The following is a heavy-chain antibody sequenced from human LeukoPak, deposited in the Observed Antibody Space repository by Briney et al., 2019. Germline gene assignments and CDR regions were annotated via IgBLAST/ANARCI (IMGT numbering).Heavy chain of an antibody. D-gene: IGHD2-15*01. V-gene: IGHV3-74*01. CDR3: ARSPGQCSGGSCATGY. J-gene: IGHJ4*02. Sequence: SGGSLRLSCAASGFTFSSYWMHWVRQAPGKGLVWVSRINGVGSSTNYADSVKGRFTISRDNAKNTLYLQMNSLRAEDTAVYYCARSPGQCSGGSCATGYWGQGTLVTVSS. CDR2: INGVGSST. CDR1: GFTFSSYW.